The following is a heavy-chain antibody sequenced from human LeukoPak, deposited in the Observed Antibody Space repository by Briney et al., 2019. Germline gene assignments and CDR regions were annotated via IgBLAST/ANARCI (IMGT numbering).Heavy chain of an antibody. CDR1: GGLISSYY. D-gene: IGHD5-18*01. J-gene: IGHJ4*02. V-gene: IGHV4-59*01. CDR2: NYYSGIT. Sequence: SEPLSLPCTVSGGLISSYYWRWIRQPPGKGLEWIGYNYYSGITSYTPSLTSRVAISVDTSKNQFSLKLSSVTAADTAVYYCAREGYSYGLYYFYYLGQGTLGTVSS. CDR3: AREGYSYGLYYFYY.